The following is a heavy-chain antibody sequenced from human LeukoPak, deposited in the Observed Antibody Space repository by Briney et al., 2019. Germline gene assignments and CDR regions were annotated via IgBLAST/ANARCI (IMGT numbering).Heavy chain of an antibody. CDR1: GFTFSSYW. V-gene: IGHV3-74*01. J-gene: IGHJ3*02. D-gene: IGHD6-6*01. CDR2: INSDGRNT. Sequence: GGSLRLSCAASGFTFSSYWMHWVRQAPGKGLVWVSRINSDGRNTTYADSVKGRFTISRDNAKNTLFLQMNSLRAEDTAVYYCARPRSYEAFDIWGQGTMVTVSS. CDR3: ARPRSYEAFDI.